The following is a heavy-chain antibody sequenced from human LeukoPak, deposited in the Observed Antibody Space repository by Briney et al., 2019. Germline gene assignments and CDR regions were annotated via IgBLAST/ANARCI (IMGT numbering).Heavy chain of an antibody. D-gene: IGHD4-17*01. CDR3: ARATTVTTYLDY. J-gene: IGHJ4*02. V-gene: IGHV3-23*01. Sequence: PGGTLRLSCATSGFTFSNYGMSWVRQAPGKGLEWVSAISGSGGNTYYADSVKGRFTISRDNAKNTLYLQMNSLRAEDTAVYYCARATTVTTYLDYWGQGTLVTVSS. CDR1: GFTFSNYG. CDR2: ISGSGGNT.